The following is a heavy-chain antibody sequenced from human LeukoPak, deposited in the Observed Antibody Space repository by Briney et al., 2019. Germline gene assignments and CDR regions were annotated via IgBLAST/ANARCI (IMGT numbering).Heavy chain of an antibody. Sequence: GGSLRLSCGGSGFIFSNAWMNWVRQAPGKGLEWLGRIKRETDGGTIDYAAPVKGRFTISRDDSRNTLYLQMDSLKIEDTAVYYCTTDRYYDNSELQFQHWGQGTLVTVSS. CDR3: TTDRYYDNSELQFQH. CDR1: GFIFSNAW. CDR2: IKRETDGGTI. V-gene: IGHV3-15*07. D-gene: IGHD3-22*01. J-gene: IGHJ1*01.